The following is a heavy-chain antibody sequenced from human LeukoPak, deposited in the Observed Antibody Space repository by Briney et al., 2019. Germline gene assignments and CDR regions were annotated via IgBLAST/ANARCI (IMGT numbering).Heavy chain of an antibody. CDR1: GYTLTELS. J-gene: IGHJ6*02. CDR2: FDAEDGET. CDR3: ATDQRGAGLGFVYGSGSFNGLDV. V-gene: IGHV1-24*01. Sequence: ASVKVSCKVSGYTLTELSMHWVRQAPGKGPEWMGGFDAEDGETIYAQKFQGRVTMTEDTSTDTGYMELSSLRFEDTAVYYCATDQRGAGLGFVYGSGSFNGLDVWGQGTTVTVSS. D-gene: IGHD3-10*01.